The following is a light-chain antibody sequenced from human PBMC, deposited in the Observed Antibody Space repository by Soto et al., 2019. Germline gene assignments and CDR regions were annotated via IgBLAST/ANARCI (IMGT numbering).Light chain of an antibody. V-gene: IGKV1-9*01. CDR3: QRLDSYST. CDR2: AAS. CDR1: QGISSY. Sequence: DIQLTQSPSFLSASVGDRVTITCRASQGISSYLAWYQQKPGKAPKLLIYAASTLQIGVPSRFSGSGSGTEFTLTISSLQPEDFATYYCQRLDSYSTFGQGTRLEIK. J-gene: IGKJ5*01.